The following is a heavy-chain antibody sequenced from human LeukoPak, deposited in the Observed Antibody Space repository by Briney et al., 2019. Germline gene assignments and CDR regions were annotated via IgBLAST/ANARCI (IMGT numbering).Heavy chain of an antibody. J-gene: IGHJ4*02. D-gene: IGHD1-7*01. V-gene: IGHV3-23*01. CDR2: ISGSGVST. Sequence: GGSLRLSCAASGFTFSSYAMSWVRQAPGKGLEWVSAISGSGVSTYYADSVKGRFTVSRDNSKNTLYLQMSSLRAEDTAVYYCAKDERDWNYNLASQTYDWGQGTLVTVSS. CDR3: AKDERDWNYNLASQTYD. CDR1: GFTFSSYA.